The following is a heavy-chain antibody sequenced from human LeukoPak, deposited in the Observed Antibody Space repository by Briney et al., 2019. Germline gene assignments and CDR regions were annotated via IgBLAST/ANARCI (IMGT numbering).Heavy chain of an antibody. CDR3: ARHVPYYGMDV. CDR2: IYYSGST. J-gene: IGHJ6*02. V-gene: IGHV4-59*08. Sequence: SDTLSLTRTVSGGSLSSYYWRWIRQPPAKGLEWFGYIYYSGSTNYNPSLKRRVTISVDTSKNQFSLKLSSVTAADTAVYYCARHVPYYGMDVWGQGTTVTVSS. CDR1: GGSLSSYY.